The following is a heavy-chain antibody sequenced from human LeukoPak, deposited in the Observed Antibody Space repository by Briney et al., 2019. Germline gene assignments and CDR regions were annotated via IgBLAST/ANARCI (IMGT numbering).Heavy chain of an antibody. V-gene: IGHV3-23*01. J-gene: IGHJ6*03. CDR2: ISGSGGST. Sequence: GGSLRLSCAASGFTFSSYGMSWVRQAPGKGLEWVSAISGSGGSTYYADSVKGRFTISRDNSKNTLYLQMNSLRAEDTAVYYCAKDRTNLHGSGIYYDYYYYMDVWGKGTTVTISS. D-gene: IGHD3-10*01. CDR3: AKDRTNLHGSGIYYDYYYYMDV. CDR1: GFTFSSYG.